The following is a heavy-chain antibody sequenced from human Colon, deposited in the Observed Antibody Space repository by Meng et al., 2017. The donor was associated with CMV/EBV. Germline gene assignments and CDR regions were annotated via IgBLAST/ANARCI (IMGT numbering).Heavy chain of an antibody. D-gene: IGHD1-1*01. CDR3: VKDTTPDSRFNFDC. V-gene: IGHV3-11*01. CDR2: ISSSGSTI. CDR1: GFTFSDYY. Sequence: GESLKISCAASGFTFSDYYMSWIRQAPGKGLEWVSYISSSGSTIYYADSVKGRFTISRDDSTSTLYLQMNSLRADDTAIYYCVKDTTPDSRFNFDCWGQGTLVTVSS. J-gene: IGHJ4*02.